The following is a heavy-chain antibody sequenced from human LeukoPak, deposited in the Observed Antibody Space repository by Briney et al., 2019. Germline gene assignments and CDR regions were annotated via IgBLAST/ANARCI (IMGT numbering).Heavy chain of an antibody. CDR2: IIPIFGTA. V-gene: IGHV1-69*05. CDR3: ASPRIAAAGTFDY. Sequence: GASVTVSCKAAGGTFSSYAISWVRQAPGQGLEWMGGIIPIFGTANYAQKFQGRVTITTDESTSTAYMELSSLRSEDTAVYYCASPRIAAAGTFDYWGQGTLVTVSS. D-gene: IGHD6-13*01. J-gene: IGHJ4*02. CDR1: GGTFSSYA.